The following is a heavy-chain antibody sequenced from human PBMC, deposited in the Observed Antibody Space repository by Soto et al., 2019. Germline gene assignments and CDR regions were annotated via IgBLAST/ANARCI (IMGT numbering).Heavy chain of an antibody. J-gene: IGHJ6*03. CDR2: ISYSGST. CDR1: GDSVNSYY. D-gene: IGHD1-20*01. V-gene: IGHV4-59*02. Sequence: QVQLKESGPGLVKPSETLSLTCTVSGDSVNSYYWSWIRQPPGKGLEWIGYISYSGSTNYSPFLTIRLIISLESSQNHWSPKLRSVTAADTSVYYCARLTMYTAPDYYYYYMDVWGKGTTVTVSS. CDR3: ARLTMYTAPDYYYYYMDV.